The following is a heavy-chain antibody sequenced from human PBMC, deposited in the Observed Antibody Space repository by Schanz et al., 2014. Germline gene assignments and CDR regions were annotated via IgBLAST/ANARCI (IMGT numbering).Heavy chain of an antibody. D-gene: IGHD2-8*01. V-gene: IGHV1-46*02. CDR2: ITPSTGRT. CDR1: GYTFNNYY. Sequence: KKPGPSMKVSCKSSGYTFNNYYRHWVRQAPGQRPEWLGVITPSTGRTTYAPKFQDRVTLTRDTSMITVYRELRSLRSEGTAIHYSAGAGSKYVLNRLQPRGQASLVIV. J-gene: IGHJ4*01. CDR3: AGAGSKYVLNRLQP.